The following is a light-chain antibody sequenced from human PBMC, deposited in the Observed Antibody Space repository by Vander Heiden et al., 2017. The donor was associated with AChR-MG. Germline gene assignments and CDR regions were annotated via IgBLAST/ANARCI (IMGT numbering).Light chain of an antibody. V-gene: IGLV6-57*02. CDR1: GGRVASHH. Sequence: NFMLTPPHSVSESPGETVTISCTGSGGRVASHHVQWYRQRPGSAPTTVIYEDNQRPSGVPARFSSSIDSSSNAASLTISGLKTEDEADYFCQSYDSTTLNWVFGGGTKLTVL. CDR2: EDN. J-gene: IGLJ3*02. CDR3: QSYDSTTLNWV.